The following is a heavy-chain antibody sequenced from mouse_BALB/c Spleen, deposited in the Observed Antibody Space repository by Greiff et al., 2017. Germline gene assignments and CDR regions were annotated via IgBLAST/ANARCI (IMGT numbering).Heavy chain of an antibody. CDR1: GDSITSGY. Sequence: EVQVVESGPSLVKPSQTLSLTCSVTGDSITSGYWNWIRKFPGNKLEYMGYISYSGSTYYNPSLKSRISITRDTSKNQYYLQLNSVTTEDTATYYCARGGPSYWYFDVWGAGTTVTVSS. J-gene: IGHJ1*01. CDR3: ARGGPSYWYFDV. V-gene: IGHV3-8*02. CDR2: ISYSGST.